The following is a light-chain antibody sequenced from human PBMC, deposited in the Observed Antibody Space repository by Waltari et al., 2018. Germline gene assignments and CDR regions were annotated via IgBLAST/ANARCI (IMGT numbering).Light chain of an antibody. CDR3: GTWDSSLSGAV. V-gene: IGLV1-51*02. Sequence: QSVLTQPPSVSAAPGQRAPISCAGGSPNIGNNYVSWYRQFPGTAPKLLIYENTERPSGIPGRFSGSKSGTSATLDITGLQAGDEADYYCGTWDSSLSGAVFGGGTHLTVL. J-gene: IGLJ7*01. CDR1: SPNIGNNY. CDR2: ENT.